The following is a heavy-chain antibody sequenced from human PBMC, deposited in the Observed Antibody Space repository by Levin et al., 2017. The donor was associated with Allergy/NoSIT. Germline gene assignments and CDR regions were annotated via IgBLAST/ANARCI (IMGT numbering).Heavy chain of an antibody. Sequence: GESLKISCAASGFTFSSYWMSWVRQAPGKGLEWVANIKQDGSEKYYVDSVKGRFTISRDNAKNSLYLQMNSLRAEDTAVYYCARVPDTSLYYYYYMDVWGKGTTVTVSS. D-gene: IGHD1-14*01. CDR3: ARVPDTSLYYYYYMDV. J-gene: IGHJ6*03. CDR2: IKQDGSEK. V-gene: IGHV3-7*01. CDR1: GFTFSSYW.